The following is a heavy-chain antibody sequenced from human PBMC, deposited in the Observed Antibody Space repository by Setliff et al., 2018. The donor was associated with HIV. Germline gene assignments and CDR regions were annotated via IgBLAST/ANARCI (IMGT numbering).Heavy chain of an antibody. D-gene: IGHD4-4*01. J-gene: IGHJ3*02. CDR2: ISSSSSFI. CDR3: ASFPTITASQDVFDI. CDR1: GFTFSSYT. Sequence: LRLSCAASGFTFSSYTMNWVRQAPGKGLEWVSSISSSSSFIYYADSVRGRFTVSRDNAKNSLYLQMISLRVEDTAIYYCASFPTITASQDVFDIWGHGTMVTVSS. V-gene: IGHV3-21*01.